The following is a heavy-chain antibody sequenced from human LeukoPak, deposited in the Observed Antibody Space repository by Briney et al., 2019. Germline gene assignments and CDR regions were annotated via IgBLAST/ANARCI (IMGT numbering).Heavy chain of an antibody. CDR1: GFTFSSYA. V-gene: IGHV3-23*01. D-gene: IGHD1-26*01. CDR3: AKGGDYFDY. J-gene: IGHJ4*02. CDR2: ISGSGGST. Sequence: GGSLRLSCAASGFTFSSYAMSWVRQAPGKGLEWVSAISGSGGSTYYADSVKGRFTISRDNAKNSLYLQMNSLRAEDMALYYCAKGGDYFDYWGQGTLVTVSS.